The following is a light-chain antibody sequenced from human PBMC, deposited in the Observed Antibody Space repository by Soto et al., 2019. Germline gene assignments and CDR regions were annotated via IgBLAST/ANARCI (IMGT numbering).Light chain of an antibody. V-gene: IGKV1-33*01. J-gene: IGKJ4*01. CDR1: QDISNY. Sequence: DIQMTQSPSSLSASVGDRVTITCQASQDISNYLNWYQQKPGKAPKLLIYDASNLETGVPSRFSGRGSGTDFTFTTSSLQPEDIATYYCQQYDNLPLTFGGGTKVDIK. CDR3: QQYDNLPLT. CDR2: DAS.